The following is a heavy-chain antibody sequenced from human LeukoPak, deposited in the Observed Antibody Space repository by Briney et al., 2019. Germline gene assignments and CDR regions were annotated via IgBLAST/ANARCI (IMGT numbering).Heavy chain of an antibody. D-gene: IGHD3-22*01. Sequence: PSQTLSLTCTVSGGSISSGDYYWSWIRLPPGKGLEWIGYIYYSGSTYYNPSLKSRVTISVDTSKNQFSLKLSSVTAADTAVYYCARDNDSSGYYDYWGQGTLVTVSS. CDR1: GGSISSGDYY. CDR2: IYYSGST. CDR3: ARDNDSSGYYDY. V-gene: IGHV4-30-4*01. J-gene: IGHJ4*02.